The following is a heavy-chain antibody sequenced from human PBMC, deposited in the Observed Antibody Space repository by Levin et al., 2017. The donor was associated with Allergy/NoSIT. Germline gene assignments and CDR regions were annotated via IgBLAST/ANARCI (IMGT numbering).Heavy chain of an antibody. CDR2: ICSSGSTK. V-gene: IGHV3-11*01. CDR3: ASGYNYGYLHYGLDV. Sequence: GGSLRLSCAASGFTISDYYMSWIRQAPGKGLEWVSYICSSGSTKHYADSVKGRLTISRDNAKNSLYLQMDSLRAEDTAVYYCASGYNYGYLHYGLDVWGLGTTVTVSS. CDR1: GFTISDYY. D-gene: IGHD5-18*01. J-gene: IGHJ6*02.